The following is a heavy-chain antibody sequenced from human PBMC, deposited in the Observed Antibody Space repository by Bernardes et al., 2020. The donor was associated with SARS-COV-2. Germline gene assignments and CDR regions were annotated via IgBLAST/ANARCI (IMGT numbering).Heavy chain of an antibody. Sequence: ASVKVSCKASGYTFTSYGISWVRQAPGQGLEWMGWISAYNGNTNYAQKLQGRVTMTTDTSTSTAYMELRSLRSDDTAVYYCARDWRTYDFWGGYYTGIGYWGQRTLVTVSS. CDR2: ISAYNGNT. D-gene: IGHD3-3*01. CDR1: GYTFTSYG. J-gene: IGHJ4*02. V-gene: IGHV1-18*01. CDR3: ARDWRTYDFWGGYYTGIGY.